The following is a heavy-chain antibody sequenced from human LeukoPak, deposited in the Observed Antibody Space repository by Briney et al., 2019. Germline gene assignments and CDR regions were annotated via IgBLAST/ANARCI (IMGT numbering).Heavy chain of an antibody. CDR1: GGSISTYY. J-gene: IGHJ4*02. D-gene: IGHD1-26*01. CDR2: VYYSGST. Sequence: SETLSLTCTVSGGSISTYYWSWIRQPPGKGLEWIGYVYYSGSTNYNPSLKSRVTISADTSKNQFSLKLSSVTAADTAVYYCAREEALGSGSFDYWGQGTLVTVSS. V-gene: IGHV4-59*01. CDR3: AREEALGSGSFDY.